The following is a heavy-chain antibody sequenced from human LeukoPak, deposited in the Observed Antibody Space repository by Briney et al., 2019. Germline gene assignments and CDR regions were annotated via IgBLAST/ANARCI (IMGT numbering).Heavy chain of an antibody. CDR2: IYYSGSA. D-gene: IGHD2-21*01. J-gene: IGHJ4*02. CDR1: GGSISSYY. Sequence: PSETLSLTCTVSGGSISSYYWSWIRQPPGKGLESIGYIYYSGSATYNPSLKSRVTISVDTSRNQFSLKLSSVTAADTAVYYCARANSGLDYWGQGAQVTVSS. V-gene: IGHV4-59*01. CDR3: ARANSGLDY.